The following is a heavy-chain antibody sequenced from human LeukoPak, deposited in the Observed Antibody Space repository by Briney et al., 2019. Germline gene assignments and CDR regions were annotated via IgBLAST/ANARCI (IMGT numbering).Heavy chain of an antibody. J-gene: IGHJ4*02. Sequence: GGSLRLSCTAAGFTFSNAWMNWVRQAPGKGLEWVGRIKSKVNGGTTEYAAPVKGRFTISRDDEKNTAYLQMNSLKTEDTAVYYCATGGYYFVYWGQGTLVTVSS. CDR2: IKSKVNGGTT. CDR3: ATGGYYFVY. CDR1: GFTFSNAW. V-gene: IGHV3-15*01.